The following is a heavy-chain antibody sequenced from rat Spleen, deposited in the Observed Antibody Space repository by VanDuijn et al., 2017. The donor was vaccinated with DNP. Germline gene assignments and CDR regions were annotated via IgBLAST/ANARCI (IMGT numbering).Heavy chain of an antibody. D-gene: IGHD1-11*01. Sequence: EVQLVESGGGLVQPGGSLKLSCAASGFTFSDYNMAWVRQAPKRGLEWVATIIYDGSRTYYRDSVKGRFTISRDNAKSTLYLQMNSLRSEDTATYYCTTDPGTEGSGAYWYFDFWGPGTMVTVSS. J-gene: IGHJ1*01. CDR1: GFTFSDYN. CDR2: IIYDGSRT. CDR3: TTDPGTEGSGAYWYFDF. V-gene: IGHV5S10*01.